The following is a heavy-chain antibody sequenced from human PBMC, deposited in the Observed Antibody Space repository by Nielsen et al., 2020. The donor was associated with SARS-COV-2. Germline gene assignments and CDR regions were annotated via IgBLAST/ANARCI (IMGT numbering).Heavy chain of an antibody. Sequence: SETLSLTCAVSGGSISSNNWWSWVRQPPGKGLEWIGEIYHRGSTNYSPSLKTRVTISVDKSKNQFSLELRSVTAADTAVYYCAREALKELLWFGESSSYYGMDVWGQGTTVTVSS. V-gene: IGHV4-4*02. D-gene: IGHD3-10*01. CDR3: AREALKELLWFGESSSYYGMDV. CDR1: GGSISSNNW. J-gene: IGHJ6*02. CDR2: IYHRGST.